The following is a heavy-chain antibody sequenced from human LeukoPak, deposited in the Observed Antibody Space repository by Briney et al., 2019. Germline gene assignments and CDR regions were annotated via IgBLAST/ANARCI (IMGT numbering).Heavy chain of an antibody. V-gene: IGHV5-51*01. CDR3: ARQYQTTEDAFDI. D-gene: IGHD4-17*01. CDR2: IYPGDSDT. Sequence: GESLKISCKGSGYSFTSYWIGWVRQMPGKGLEWMGIIYPGDSDTRYSPSFQGQVTISADKSISTVYLQWSSLKASDTAMYYCARQYQTTEDAFDIWGQGTMVTVSS. J-gene: IGHJ3*02. CDR1: GYSFTSYW.